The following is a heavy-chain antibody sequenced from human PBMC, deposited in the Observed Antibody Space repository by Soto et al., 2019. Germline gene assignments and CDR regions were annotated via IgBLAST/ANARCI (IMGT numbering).Heavy chain of an antibody. CDR3: ARGIYLKYGVHV. D-gene: IGHD3-16*02. CDR1: EFTFNNYW. V-gene: IGHV3-74*01. J-gene: IGHJ6*02. Sequence: EVQLVESGGGLVQPGGSLRLSCAASEFTFNNYWMHWVRQVPGKGLEWVSRINTDGSTTNYADSVMGRFTISRDNADNTVYLQMNSLRAEDTAVYYCARGIYLKYGVHVWGQGATVTVSS. CDR2: INTDGSTT.